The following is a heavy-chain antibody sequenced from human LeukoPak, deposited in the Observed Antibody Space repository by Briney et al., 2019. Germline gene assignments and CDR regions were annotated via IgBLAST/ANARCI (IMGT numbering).Heavy chain of an antibody. D-gene: IGHD3-16*01. J-gene: IGHJ4*02. Sequence: GGSLRLSCAASGFTFSNYAMNWVRQAPGKGLEWVSTISDSGDTTYYAEYAKGRFTISRDNSKNSLYLQMNSLRAEDTAVYYCARRGSWGEPRPFDYWGQGSLVTVSS. CDR2: ISDSGDTT. CDR3: ARRGSWGEPRPFDY. V-gene: IGHV3-23*01. CDR1: GFTFSNYA.